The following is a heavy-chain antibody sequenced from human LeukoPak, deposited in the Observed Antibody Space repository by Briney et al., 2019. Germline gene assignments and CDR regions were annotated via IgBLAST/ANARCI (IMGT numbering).Heavy chain of an antibody. CDR1: GYSITSGYY. CDR2: IYHSGST. J-gene: IGHJ4*02. V-gene: IGHV4-38-2*02. CDR3: ARPRRDYYGSGSFIF. Sequence: SETLSLTCTVSGYSITSGYYWAWIRQPPGKGLEWIGCIYHSGSTYYNPSLKSRVTISVDRSKNQFSLKLSSVTAADTAVYYCARPRRDYYGSGSFIFWGQGTLVTVSS. D-gene: IGHD3-10*01.